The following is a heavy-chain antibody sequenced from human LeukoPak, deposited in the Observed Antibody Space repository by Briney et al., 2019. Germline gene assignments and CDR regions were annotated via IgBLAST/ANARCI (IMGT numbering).Heavy chain of an antibody. CDR2: ISGSGGST. CDR1: GFTFSSYG. Sequence: GGSLRLSCAASGFTFSSYGMSWVRQAPGKGLEWVSAISGSGGSTYYADSVKGRFTISRDNSKNKLYLQMNSLRAEDTAVYYCAKWGSGWLNWFDPWGQGTLVTVSS. CDR3: AKWGSGWLNWFDP. D-gene: IGHD6-19*01. V-gene: IGHV3-23*01. J-gene: IGHJ5*02.